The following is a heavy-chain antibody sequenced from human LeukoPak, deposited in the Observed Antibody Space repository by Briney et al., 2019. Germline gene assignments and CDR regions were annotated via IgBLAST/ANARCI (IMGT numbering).Heavy chain of an antibody. D-gene: IGHD6-13*01. V-gene: IGHV3-23*01. CDR2: ISGSAFST. CDR1: GFTFSSYA. CDR3: AKVTGYSSSWYGYFDY. J-gene: IGHJ4*02. Sequence: PGGSLRLSCAASGFTFSSYAMSWVRQAPGKGLEWVSAISGSAFSTYYADSVKGRFTISRDNSKNTVYLQMNSLRADDTAVYYCAKVTGYSSSWYGYFDYWGQGTLVTVSS.